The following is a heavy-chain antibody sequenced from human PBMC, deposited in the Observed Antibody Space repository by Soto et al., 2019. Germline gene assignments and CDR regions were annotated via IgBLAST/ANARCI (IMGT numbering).Heavy chain of an antibody. J-gene: IGHJ4*02. CDR1: GGSVSSGSYY. V-gene: IGHV4-61*01. D-gene: IGHD5-12*01. Sequence: SETLSLTCTVSGGSVSSGSYYWSWIRQPPGKGLEWIGYIYYSGSTNYNPSLKSRVTISVDTSKNQFSLKLSSVTAADTAVYYCARECRDGYNLDDYWGQGNLVTVS. CDR3: ARECRDGYNLDDY. CDR2: IYYSGST.